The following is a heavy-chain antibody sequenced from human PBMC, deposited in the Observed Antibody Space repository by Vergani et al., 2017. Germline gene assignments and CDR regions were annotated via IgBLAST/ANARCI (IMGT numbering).Heavy chain of an antibody. CDR1: GYTFTSYG. CDR3: ARAGRLYYDFWSGYTTNYFDY. D-gene: IGHD3-3*01. CDR2: ISAYNGNT. J-gene: IGHJ4*02. Sequence: QVQLVQSGAEVKKPGASVKVSCKASGYTFTSYGISWVRQAPGQGLECMGWISAYNGNTNYAQKLQGRVTMTTDTSTSTAYMELRSLRSDDTAVYYCARAGRLYYDFWSGYTTNYFDYWGQGTLVTVSS. V-gene: IGHV1-18*01.